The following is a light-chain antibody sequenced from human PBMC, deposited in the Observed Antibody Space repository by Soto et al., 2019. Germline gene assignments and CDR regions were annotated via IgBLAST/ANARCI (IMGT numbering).Light chain of an antibody. CDR2: GAS. Sequence: EIVLTQSPGTLSLSPGERATLSCRASQSVISSYFAWYQQKPGQTPRLLIYGASSRATGIPDRFSGSGSGTDFTLTISRLQPEDFAVYYCQQYGSSPPYTFGQGTKLEIK. V-gene: IGKV3-20*01. J-gene: IGKJ2*01. CDR1: QSVISSY. CDR3: QQYGSSPPYT.